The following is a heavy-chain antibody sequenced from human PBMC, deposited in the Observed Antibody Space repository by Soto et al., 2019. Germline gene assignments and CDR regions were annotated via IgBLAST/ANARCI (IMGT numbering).Heavy chain of an antibody. CDR2: IYWYDDK. CDR1: GFSLSTSGVG. J-gene: IGHJ4*02. D-gene: IGHD6-19*01. Sequence: QITLKESGPTLVKPTQTLTLTCTFSGFSLSTSGVGVGWIRQPPGKALEWLALIYWYDDKRYSPSLKSRLTITKDTYKNKVVLTMTNMDPVDTATYYCAHSDSSGWPGDYWGQGTLVTVSS. CDR3: AHSDSSGWPGDY. V-gene: IGHV2-5*01.